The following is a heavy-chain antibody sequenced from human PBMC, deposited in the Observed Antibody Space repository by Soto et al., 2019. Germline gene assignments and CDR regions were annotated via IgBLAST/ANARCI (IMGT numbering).Heavy chain of an antibody. J-gene: IGHJ4*02. V-gene: IGHV3-23*01. CDR2: ISGSGDNT. Sequence: PGGSLRLSCAATGFTFSSDAMNWVRQTPGKGLEWVSGISGSGDNTYYADSVKGRFIISRDNSKNTMYLQVNGLRVEDTAVYYCAKYPRSGSEDPWDYWGKGTQVTASS. CDR3: AKYPRSGSEDPWDY. CDR1: GFTFSSDA. D-gene: IGHD5-12*01.